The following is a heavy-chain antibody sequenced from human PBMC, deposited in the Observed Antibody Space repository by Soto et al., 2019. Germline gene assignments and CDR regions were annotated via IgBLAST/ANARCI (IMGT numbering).Heavy chain of an antibody. D-gene: IGHD1-26*01. CDR3: ACWRVGATKELDY. CDR1: GGTFSSYA. Sequence: SVKVSCKASGGTFSSYATSWVRQAPGQGLEWMGGIIPIFGTANYAQKFQGRVTITADKSTSTAYMELSSLRSEDTAAYYCACWRVGATKELDYWGQGTLVTVAS. J-gene: IGHJ4*02. CDR2: IIPIFGTA. V-gene: IGHV1-69*06.